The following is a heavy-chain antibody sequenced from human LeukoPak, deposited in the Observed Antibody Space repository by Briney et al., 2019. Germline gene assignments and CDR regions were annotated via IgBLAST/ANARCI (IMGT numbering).Heavy chain of an antibody. D-gene: IGHD6-13*01. Sequence: ASVKVSCKASGYTFTNYGISWVRQAPGQGLEWMGWISAYNGNTNYAQKLQGRVTMTTDTSTSTAYMELRSLRSDNTAVYHCARGKYSSSWYYFDYWGQGTLVTVSS. CDR1: GYTFTNYG. CDR2: ISAYNGNT. J-gene: IGHJ4*02. CDR3: ARGKYSSSWYYFDY. V-gene: IGHV1-18*01.